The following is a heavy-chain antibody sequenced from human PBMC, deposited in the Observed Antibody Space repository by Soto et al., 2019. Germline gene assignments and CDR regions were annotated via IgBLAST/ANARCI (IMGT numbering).Heavy chain of an antibody. Sequence: PSETLSLTXTVSGGSISSGGYYWSWIRQHPGKGLEWIGYIYYSGSTYYNPSLKSRVTISVDTSKNQFSLKLSSVTAADTAVYYCARAPTSNYDFWSGYYPEPYGMDVWGQGTTVTVSS. J-gene: IGHJ6*02. CDR3: ARAPTSNYDFWSGYYPEPYGMDV. D-gene: IGHD3-3*01. CDR1: GGSISSGGYY. V-gene: IGHV4-31*02. CDR2: IYYSGST.